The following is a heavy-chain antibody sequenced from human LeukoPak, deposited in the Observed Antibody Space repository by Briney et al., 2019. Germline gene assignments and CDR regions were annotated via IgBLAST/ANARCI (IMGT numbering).Heavy chain of an antibody. Sequence: SETLSLTCTVSGGSISSYYWSWIRQPAGKGLEWIGRIYTSGSTNYNPSLKSRVTMSVDTSKNQFSLKLSSVTAADTAVYYCARVGAAAATYYYYMDVWGKGTTVTVSS. D-gene: IGHD6-13*01. CDR3: ARVGAAAATYYYYMDV. CDR2: IYTSGST. CDR1: GGSISSYY. J-gene: IGHJ6*03. V-gene: IGHV4-4*07.